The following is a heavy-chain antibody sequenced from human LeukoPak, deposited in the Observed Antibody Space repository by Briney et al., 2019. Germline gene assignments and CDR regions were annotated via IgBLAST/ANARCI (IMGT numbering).Heavy chain of an antibody. CDR3: ARVTYYYDSSGYYENLNQFDY. CDR1: GFTFSNYY. CDR2: ISSSGSTI. J-gene: IGHJ4*02. Sequence: GGSLRLSCAASGFTFSNYYMSWIRQAPGKGLEWVSYISSSGSTIYYADSVKGRFTISRDNAKNSLYLQMNSLRAEDTAVYYCARVTYYYDSSGYYENLNQFDYWGQGTLVTVSS. V-gene: IGHV3-11*01. D-gene: IGHD3-22*01.